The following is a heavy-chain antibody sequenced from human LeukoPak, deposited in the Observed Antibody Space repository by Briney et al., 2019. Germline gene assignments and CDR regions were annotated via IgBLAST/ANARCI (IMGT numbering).Heavy chain of an antibody. CDR2: MSGNGAST. Sequence: GGSLRLSCEASGFIFSSYGMSWVRQAPGKGLEWVPTMSGNGASTFYVDSVKGRFTVSRDNSKNTLYLQMNSLRAEDTAVYYCAKLGGASRHYFDDWGQGTLVTVSS. CDR3: AKLGGASRHYFDD. J-gene: IGHJ4*02. V-gene: IGHV3-23*01. CDR1: GFIFSSYG.